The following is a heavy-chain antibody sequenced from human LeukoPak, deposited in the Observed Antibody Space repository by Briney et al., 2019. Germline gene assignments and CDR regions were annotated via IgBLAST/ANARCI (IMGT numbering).Heavy chain of an antibody. CDR1: GFTVSSNY. V-gene: IGHV3-53*01. D-gene: IGHD3-3*01. J-gene: IGHJ6*02. Sequence: PGGSLRLSCAASGFTVSSNYMSWVRQAPGKGLEWVSLIYSGGSTYYSDSVKGRFTISRDNSKNTLYLQMNSLRAEDTAVYYCARGGAGETIFGVVVDNYGMDVWGQGTTVTVSS. CDR3: ARGGAGETIFGVVVDNYGMDV. CDR2: IYSGGST.